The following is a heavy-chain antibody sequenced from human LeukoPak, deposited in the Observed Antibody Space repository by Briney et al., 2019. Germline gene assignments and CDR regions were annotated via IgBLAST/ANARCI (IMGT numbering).Heavy chain of an antibody. Sequence: GASVKVSCKASGYTFTNYGISWVRQPPGQGPEWMGWISAYNGKTNYAQKVQGRVTMTTDTSTSTAYMELRSLRSDDTAVYYGARDDYGDYVSYFLHWGQGTLVIVSS. CDR1: GYTFTNYG. CDR3: ARDDYGDYVSYFLH. D-gene: IGHD4-17*01. V-gene: IGHV1-18*01. CDR2: ISAYNGKT. J-gene: IGHJ1*01.